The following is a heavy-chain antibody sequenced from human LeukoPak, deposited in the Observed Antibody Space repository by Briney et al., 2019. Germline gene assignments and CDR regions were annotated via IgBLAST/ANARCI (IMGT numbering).Heavy chain of an antibody. J-gene: IGHJ4*02. CDR2: ISSSGSTI. V-gene: IGHV3-48*03. CDR1: GFTFSSYE. CDR3: ARETNSSRSFDC. Sequence: WGVLRLSCAASGFTFSSYELNWVRQAPGKGLEWVSYISSSGSTIYYADSVKGRFTISRDNAKNSLYLQMNNLRAEDTAVYYCARETNSSRSFDCWGQGTLVTVSS. D-gene: IGHD6-13*01.